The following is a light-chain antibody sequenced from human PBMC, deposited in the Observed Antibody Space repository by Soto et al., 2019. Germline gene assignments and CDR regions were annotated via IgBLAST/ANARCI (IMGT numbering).Light chain of an antibody. CDR2: DVS. CDR3: SSYGGASAPVL. J-gene: IGLJ3*02. Sequence: QAASVSGSPGQSITISCTGTSSDVGRYNYVSWYQHHPGKAPKLMIYDVSHRPSGISNRFSGSKSGNTASLTISGLQAEDEADYYCSSYGGASAPVLFGGGTKVTVL. CDR1: SSDVGRYNY. V-gene: IGLV2-14*03.